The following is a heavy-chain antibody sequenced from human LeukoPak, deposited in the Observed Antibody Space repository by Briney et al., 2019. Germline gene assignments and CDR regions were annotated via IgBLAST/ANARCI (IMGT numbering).Heavy chain of an antibody. D-gene: IGHD3-10*01. Sequence: GGSLRLSGAVSGFTFDDYGMTWVRQAPGKGLKWVSGINWNGGSTGYADSVKGRFTISRDNAKNSLYLQMNSLRAEDTAVYYCARDWFLVGYWGQGTLVTVSS. V-gene: IGHV3-20*04. CDR1: GFTFDDYG. CDR3: ARDWFLVGY. CDR2: INWNGGST. J-gene: IGHJ4*02.